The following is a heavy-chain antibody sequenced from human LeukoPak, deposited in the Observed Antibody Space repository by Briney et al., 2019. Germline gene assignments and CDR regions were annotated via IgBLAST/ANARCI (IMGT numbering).Heavy chain of an antibody. CDR3: ARHLSDDGSGKYYFDY. CDR2: IYYSGST. D-gene: IGHD3-22*01. Sequence: PSETLSLTCTVSGGSISSYYWSWIRQPPGEGLEWIGYIYYSGSTNYNPSLKSRVTISVDTSKNQFSLRLSSVTAADTAVYYCARHLSDDGSGKYYFDYWGQGTLVTVSS. V-gene: IGHV4-59*08. J-gene: IGHJ4*02. CDR1: GGSISSYY.